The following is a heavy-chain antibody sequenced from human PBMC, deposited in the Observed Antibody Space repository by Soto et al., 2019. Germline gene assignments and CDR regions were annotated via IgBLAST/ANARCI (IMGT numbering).Heavy chain of an antibody. CDR3: ARSEATVLDY. D-gene: IGHD4-17*01. CDR1: SESISNFY. CDR2: VSYSGYT. V-gene: IGHV4-59*08. Sequence: SETMSLTCTVASESISNFYCSWFRQPPGKGLEWIGYVSYSGYTSYNPSLRSRVTMSVDTSKNQFSLKLTSMTVADTALNYCARSEATVLDYWGKGPLVTSPQ. J-gene: IGHJ4*02.